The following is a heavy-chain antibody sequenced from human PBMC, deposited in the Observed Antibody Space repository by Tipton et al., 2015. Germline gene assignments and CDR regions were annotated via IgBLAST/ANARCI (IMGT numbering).Heavy chain of an antibody. Sequence: VQLVQSGAEVKKPGESLKISCKGSGYSFISYWIGWVRQMPGKGLEWMGIIYPGDSDTRYSPSFQAQVTISADKSISTAFLQWSTLKASDSGMYYCARRGSAGSFPYYFDSWGQGTLVTVSS. CDR1: GYSFISYW. J-gene: IGHJ4*02. V-gene: IGHV5-51*01. CDR3: ARRGSAGSFPYYFDS. D-gene: IGHD1-26*01. CDR2: IYPGDSDT.